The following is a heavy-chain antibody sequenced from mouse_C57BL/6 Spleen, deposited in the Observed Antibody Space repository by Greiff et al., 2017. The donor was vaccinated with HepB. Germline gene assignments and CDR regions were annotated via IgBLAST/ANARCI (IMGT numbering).Heavy chain of an antibody. CDR2: ITHSGET. CDR3: AGDPTGTGAMDY. D-gene: IGHD4-1*02. J-gene: IGHJ4*01. CDR1: GFPITSGYY. V-gene: IGHV12-3*01. Sequence: VKVVESGPGLVKPSQSLFLTCSITGFPITSGYYWFWIRQSPGKPLEWMGYITHSGETFYNPSLQSPISITRETSKNQFFLQLNSVTTEDTAMYYCAGDPTGTGAMDYWGQGTSVTVSS.